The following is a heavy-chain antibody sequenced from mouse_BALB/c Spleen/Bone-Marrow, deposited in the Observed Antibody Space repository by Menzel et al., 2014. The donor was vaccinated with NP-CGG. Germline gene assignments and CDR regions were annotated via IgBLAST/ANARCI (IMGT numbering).Heavy chain of an antibody. CDR1: GFALSSYD. CDR2: ISSGGGST. Sequence: EVMLVESGGGLVKPGGSLKLSCAASGFALSSYDMSWVRQTPEKRLEWVAYISSGGGSTYYADTVKGRFTISRDNAKNTLYLQMSSLKSEDTAMYYCARQILRGFGYWGQGTPVTVSA. D-gene: IGHD1-1*01. CDR3: ARQILRGFGY. V-gene: IGHV5-12-1*01. J-gene: IGHJ3*02.